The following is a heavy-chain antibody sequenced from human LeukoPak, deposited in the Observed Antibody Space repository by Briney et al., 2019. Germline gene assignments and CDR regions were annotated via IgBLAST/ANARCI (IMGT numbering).Heavy chain of an antibody. CDR1: GFTFSSYS. D-gene: IGHD3-22*01. CDR2: ISSSSSTI. Sequence: PGGSLRLSCAASGFTFSSYSMNWVRQAPGKGLEWVSYISSSSSTIYYADSVKGRFTISRDNAKNSLYLQMNSLRAEDTAVYYCARDYYYDSSGYHYWGQGTLVTVSS. V-gene: IGHV3-48*04. J-gene: IGHJ4*02. CDR3: ARDYYYDSSGYHY.